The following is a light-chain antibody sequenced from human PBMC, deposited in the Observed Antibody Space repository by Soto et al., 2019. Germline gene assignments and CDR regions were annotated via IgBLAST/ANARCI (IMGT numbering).Light chain of an antibody. CDR2: DTS. J-gene: IGKJ5*01. Sequence: DIQMTQSPSSLSASVGDRVIITCQASQDIRSCVSWYQQKPGKAPKLLMYDTSSLETGVPPRFSGSGSGTDYRLTISSLQPEDFATYYGQQYDSLPITFGHGTRLDLK. V-gene: IGKV1-33*01. CDR1: QDIRSC. CDR3: QQYDSLPIT.